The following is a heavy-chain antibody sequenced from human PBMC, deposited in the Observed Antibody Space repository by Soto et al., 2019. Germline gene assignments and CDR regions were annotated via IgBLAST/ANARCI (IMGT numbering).Heavy chain of an antibody. CDR3: AREPYYYDSSGPPDYYYGMDV. CDR1: GYTFTSYG. V-gene: IGHV1-18*04. Sequence: ASVKVSCKASGYTFTSYGISWVRQAPGQGLEWMGWISAYNGNTNYAQKLQGRVTMTTDTSTSTAYMELRSLRSDDTAVYYCAREPYYYDSSGPPDYYYGMDVWGQGTRVTVSS. J-gene: IGHJ6*02. D-gene: IGHD3-22*01. CDR2: ISAYNGNT.